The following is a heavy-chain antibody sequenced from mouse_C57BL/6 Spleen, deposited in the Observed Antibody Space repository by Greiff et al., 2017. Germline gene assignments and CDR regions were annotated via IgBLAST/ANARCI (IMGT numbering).Heavy chain of an antibody. V-gene: IGHV1-53*01. Sequence: QVQLKQPGTELVKPGASVKLSCKASGYTFTSYWMHWVKQRPGQGLEWIGNINPSNGGPNYNEKFKSKATLTVDKSSSTAYMQLSSLTSEDSAVYFCARGSTTVVAPYAMDYWGQGTSVTVSS. CDR2: INPSNGGP. D-gene: IGHD1-1*01. CDR3: ARGSTTVVAPYAMDY. CDR1: GYTFTSYW. J-gene: IGHJ4*01.